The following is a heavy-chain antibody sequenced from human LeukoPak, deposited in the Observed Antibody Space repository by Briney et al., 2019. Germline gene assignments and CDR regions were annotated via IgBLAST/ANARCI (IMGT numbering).Heavy chain of an antibody. CDR1: GYTFTSYG. J-gene: IGHJ4*02. CDR2: ISAYNGNT. Sequence: ASVKVSCKASGYTFTSYGISWVRQAPGQGLEWMGWISAYNGNTNYAQKLQGRVTMTTDTSTSTAYMELSRLRSDDTAVYYCARGIGYYDSSGYYYPLYYFDYWGQGTLVTVSS. CDR3: ARGIGYYDSSGYYYPLYYFDY. D-gene: IGHD3-22*01. V-gene: IGHV1-18*01.